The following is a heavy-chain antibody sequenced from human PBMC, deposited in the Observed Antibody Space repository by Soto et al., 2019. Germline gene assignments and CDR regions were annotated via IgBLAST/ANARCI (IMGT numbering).Heavy chain of an antibody. Sequence: SVKVSCKTSGDNFRKNVFTWVRQAPGQGLEWMGGTIPALGKTHYTEKFQGRVTITVDDATRTVYMEVRDLTFEDTAIYYCARGPFRPSAMDVWGQGTTVTVSS. J-gene: IGHJ6*02. CDR1: GDNFRKNV. V-gene: IGHV1-69*10. CDR2: TIPALGKT. D-gene: IGHD3-10*01. CDR3: ARGPFRPSAMDV.